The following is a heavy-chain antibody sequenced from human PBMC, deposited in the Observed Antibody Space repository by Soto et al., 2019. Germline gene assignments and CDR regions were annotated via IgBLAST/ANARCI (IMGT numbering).Heavy chain of an antibody. J-gene: IGHJ6*02. V-gene: IGHV1-18*04. CDR2: ISAYNGNT. Sequence: ASVKVSCKASGYTFTSYGISWVRQAPGQGLEWMGWISAYNGNTNYAQKLQGRVTMTTDTSTSTAYMELRSLRSDDTAVYYCARDCGGSCYVFGYYYGMDVWGQGTTVTVSS. D-gene: IGHD2-15*01. CDR3: ARDCGGSCYVFGYYYGMDV. CDR1: GYTFTSYG.